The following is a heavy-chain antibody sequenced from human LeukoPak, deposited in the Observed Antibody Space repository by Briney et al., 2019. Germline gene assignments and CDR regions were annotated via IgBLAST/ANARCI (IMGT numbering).Heavy chain of an antibody. J-gene: IGHJ4*02. D-gene: IGHD2-21*02. Sequence: PSETLSLTCSVSGDSISSNYWSWLRQPPGKGLEWIGYMYNSGSTNYNPSLKSRVTISVDTSKNQFSLMLTSVTAADTAVYFCARGAGRCGGDCYSSDSWGQGTLVTVSS. V-gene: IGHV4-59*01. CDR3: ARGAGRCGGDCYSSDS. CDR2: MYNSGST. CDR1: GDSISSNY.